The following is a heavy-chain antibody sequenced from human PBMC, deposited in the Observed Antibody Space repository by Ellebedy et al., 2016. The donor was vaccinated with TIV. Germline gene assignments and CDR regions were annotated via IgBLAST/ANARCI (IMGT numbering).Heavy chain of an antibody. J-gene: IGHJ3*02. V-gene: IGHV4-61*01. CDR3: ARPLTYYYDSSGSDAFDI. CDR2: IYYSGST. Sequence: MPSETLSLTCTVSGGSVSSGSYYWSWIRQPPGKGLEWIGYIYYSGSTNYNPSLKSRVTISVDTSKNQFSLKLSSVTAADTAVYYCARPLTYYYDSSGSDAFDIWGQGTMVTVSS. CDR1: GGSVSSGSYY. D-gene: IGHD3-22*01.